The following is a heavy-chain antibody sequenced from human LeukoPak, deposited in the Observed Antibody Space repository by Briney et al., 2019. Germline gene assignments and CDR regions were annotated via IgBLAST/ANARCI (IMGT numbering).Heavy chain of an antibody. Sequence: GGSLRLSCAASGFTFSSYAMSWVRQAPGKGLEWVANIKQDGSEKYYVDSEKGRFTISRDNAKNSLYLQMNSLRAEDTAVYYCARDLGDCSSTSCYYYYYMDVWGKGTTVTVSS. CDR2: IKQDGSEK. J-gene: IGHJ6*03. CDR1: GFTFSSYA. D-gene: IGHD2-2*01. CDR3: ARDLGDCSSTSCYYYYYMDV. V-gene: IGHV3-7*01.